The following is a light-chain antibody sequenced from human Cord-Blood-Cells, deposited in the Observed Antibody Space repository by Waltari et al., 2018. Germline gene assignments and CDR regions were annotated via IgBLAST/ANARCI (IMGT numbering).Light chain of an antibody. CDR1: SSDVGGYNY. CDR3: SSYTSSSTFWV. J-gene: IGLJ3*02. Sequence: QSALTQPASVSGSPGQSITISCTGTSSDVGGYNYVSWYQQHPGKAPQLMIYDVSKRPSGVSHRFSGSKSGNTASLTISGLQAEDEADYYCSSYTSSSTFWVFGGGTKLTVL. CDR2: DVS. V-gene: IGLV2-14*01.